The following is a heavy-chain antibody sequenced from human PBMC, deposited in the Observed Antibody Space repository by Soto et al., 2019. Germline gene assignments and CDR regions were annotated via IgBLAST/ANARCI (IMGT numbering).Heavy chain of an antibody. CDR2: INPNSGDT. CDR3: ARDWYYYDSSSYSNPLWYYFSGMDV. Sequence: GASVKVSCKASGYTFTDYHIHWVRQAPGQGLEWMGRINPNSGDTSFAPKFQGRVTMTRDTSISTAYMQLSSLRSDDTAVYYCARDWYYYDSSSYSNPLWYYFSGMDVWG. J-gene: IGHJ6*02. D-gene: IGHD3-22*01. V-gene: IGHV1-2*06. CDR1: GYTFTDYH.